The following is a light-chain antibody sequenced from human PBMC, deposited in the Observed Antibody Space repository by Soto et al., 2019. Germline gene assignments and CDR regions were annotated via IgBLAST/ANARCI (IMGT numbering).Light chain of an antibody. CDR2: EVS. CDR1: SSDVGSYNL. CDR3: CSYAGSSTLI. V-gene: IGLV2-23*02. Sequence: QSALTQPASVSGSPGQSITISCTGTSSDVGSYNLVSWYQQHPGKAPKLMIYEVSKRPSGVSNRFSGSKSGHTASLTISGLQAEDEADYYCCSYAGSSTLIFGTATKVTVL. J-gene: IGLJ1*01.